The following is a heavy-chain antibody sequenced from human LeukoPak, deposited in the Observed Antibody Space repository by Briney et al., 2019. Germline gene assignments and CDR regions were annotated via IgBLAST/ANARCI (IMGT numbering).Heavy chain of an antibody. CDR3: ATLVSGYDPFDY. CDR1: GYTFTSYA. D-gene: IGHD5-12*01. J-gene: IGHJ4*02. V-gene: IGHV1-18*04. CDR2: ISAYNGNT. Sequence: GASVKVSCKASGYTFTSYAISWVRQAPGQGLEWMGWISAYNGNTNYAQKLQGRVTMTTDTSTSTAYMELRSLRSDDTAVYYCATLVSGYDPFDYWGQGTLVTVSS.